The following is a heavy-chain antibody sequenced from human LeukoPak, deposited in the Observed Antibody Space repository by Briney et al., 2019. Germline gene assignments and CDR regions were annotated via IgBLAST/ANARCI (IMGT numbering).Heavy chain of an antibody. CDR1: GYTFTSYY. CDR3: ARVRSYCGGDCYYSPYFDY. V-gene: IGHV1-46*01. Sequence: HVASVKVSCKASGYTFTSYYMHWVRQAPGQGLEGMGIINPSGGSTSYAQKFQGRVTMTRDMSTSTVYMELSSLRSEDTAVYYCARVRSYCGGDCYYSPYFDYWGQGTLVTVSS. D-gene: IGHD2-21*02. J-gene: IGHJ4*02. CDR2: INPSGGST.